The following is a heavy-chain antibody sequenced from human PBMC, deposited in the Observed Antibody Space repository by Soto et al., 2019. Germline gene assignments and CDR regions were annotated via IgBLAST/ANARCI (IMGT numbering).Heavy chain of an antibody. D-gene: IGHD6-6*01. J-gene: IGHJ4*02. CDR2: MYGDDDK. CDR1: VFSLSTDDVG. V-gene: IGHV2-5*02. CDR3: ARSKYSISSFDY. Sequence: ESGHPLVNPTQTLTLTCTFSVFSLSTDDVGVGWIRQPPGKALDWLAVMYGDDDKRYSPSLKSRLTTTKDTSKNQVLLTMTNMDPVNTATYFCARSKYSISSFDYWGQGALVTVSS.